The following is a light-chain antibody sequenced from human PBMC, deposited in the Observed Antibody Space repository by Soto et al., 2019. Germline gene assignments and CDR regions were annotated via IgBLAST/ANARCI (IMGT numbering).Light chain of an antibody. CDR2: GNS. Sequence: QSVLTQPPSVSGAPGQRVTISCTGSSSNIGAGYDVHWYQQLPGTAPKLLISGNSHRPSGVPDRFSGSKSGTSASLAITGLQAEDEADYYRQSYDSSLSGYVVFGGGTKLTVL. CDR1: SSNIGAGYD. J-gene: IGLJ2*01. CDR3: QSYDSSLSGYVV. V-gene: IGLV1-40*01.